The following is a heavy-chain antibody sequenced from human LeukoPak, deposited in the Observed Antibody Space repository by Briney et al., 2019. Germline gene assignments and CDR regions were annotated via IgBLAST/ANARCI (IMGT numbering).Heavy chain of an antibody. CDR1: VYTVTGYY. Sequence: SSVRVSCKAAVYTVTGYYMHWVSQAPGPGLEWMGWINPNIGGTNYAQTFQGRVTMTRDTSISTDYLELSRLRSDDTAVYYCARIPSGSTRGYCSSTSSYPDYFDCWGQGTLVTVSS. V-gene: IGHV1-2*02. CDR2: INPNIGGT. J-gene: IGHJ4*02. D-gene: IGHD2-2*01. CDR3: ARIPSGSTRGYCSSTSSYPDYFDC.